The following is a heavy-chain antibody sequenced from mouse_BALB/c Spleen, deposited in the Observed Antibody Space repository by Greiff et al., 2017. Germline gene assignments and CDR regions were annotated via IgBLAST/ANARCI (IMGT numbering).Heavy chain of an antibody. D-gene: IGHD1-1*01. CDR2: IWSGGST. CDR3: ARYYYGSSYLAMDY. CDR1: GFSLTSYG. J-gene: IGHJ4*01. V-gene: IGHV2-4-1*01. Sequence: VQRVESGPGLVQPSQSLSITCTVSGFSLTSYGVHWVRQSPGKGLEWLGVIWSGGSTDYNAAFISRLSISKDNSKSKVFFKMNSLQADDTAIYYCARYYYGSSYLAMDYWGQGTSVTVSS.